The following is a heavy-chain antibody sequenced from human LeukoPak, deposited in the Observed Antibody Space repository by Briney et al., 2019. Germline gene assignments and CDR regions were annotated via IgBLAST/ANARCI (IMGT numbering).Heavy chain of an antibody. V-gene: IGHV4-59*12. CDR2: ISYSGST. CDR1: GGSISGYN. CDR3: ARERTGSFDY. J-gene: IGHJ4*02. D-gene: IGHD1-1*01. Sequence: SETLSLTCTVSGGSISGYNWTWIRQPPGKGLEWIGYISYSGSTSSHPSLKSRVTISLDTSKNQFSLKLSSVTAADTAVYYCARERTGSFDYWGQGTLATVSS.